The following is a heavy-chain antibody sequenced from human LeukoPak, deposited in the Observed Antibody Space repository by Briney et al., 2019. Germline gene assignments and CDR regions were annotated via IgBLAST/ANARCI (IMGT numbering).Heavy chain of an antibody. D-gene: IGHD3-10*01. Sequence: SVKVSCKASGGTFSSYAISWVRQAPGQGLEWMGRIIPILGIANYAQKFQGRVTITADKSTSTAYMELSSLRSEDTAVYYCAREYGSGNYFDYWGQGTLVTVSS. CDR1: GGTFSSYA. CDR3: AREYGSGNYFDY. CDR2: IIPILGIA. J-gene: IGHJ4*02. V-gene: IGHV1-69*04.